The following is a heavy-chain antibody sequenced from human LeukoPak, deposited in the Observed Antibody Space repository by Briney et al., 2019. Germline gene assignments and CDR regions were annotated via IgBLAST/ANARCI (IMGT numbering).Heavy chain of an antibody. CDR1: GGSISSYY. D-gene: IGHD3-22*01. CDR2: IYYSGST. Sequence: SETLSLTCTVSGGSISSYYWSWIRQPPGKGLEWIGYIYYSGSTHYNPSLKSRVTISVDTSKNQFSLKLSSVTAADTAVYYCASDSSGYYLDAFDIWGQGTMVTVSS. V-gene: IGHV4-59*01. J-gene: IGHJ3*02. CDR3: ASDSSGYYLDAFDI.